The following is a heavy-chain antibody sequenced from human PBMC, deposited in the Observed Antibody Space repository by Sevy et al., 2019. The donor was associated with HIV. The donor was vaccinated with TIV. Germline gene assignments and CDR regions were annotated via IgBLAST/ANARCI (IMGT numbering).Heavy chain of an antibody. CDR3: VRDRFYGGDSVTFAGDF. Sequence: ASVKVSCKASGYTFNSFYIHWVRQAPGQGLEWMGWINPYSGGTHYAQKFQGRVTLTRDTSISVAYMDLTSLISNDTAVYYCVRDRFYGGDSVTFAGDFWGQGTLVTVSS. V-gene: IGHV1-2*02. D-gene: IGHD2-21*02. CDR1: GYTFNSFY. CDR2: INPYSGGT. J-gene: IGHJ4*02.